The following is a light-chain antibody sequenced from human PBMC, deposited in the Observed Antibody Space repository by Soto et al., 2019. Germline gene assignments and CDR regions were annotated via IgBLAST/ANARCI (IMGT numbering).Light chain of an antibody. J-gene: IGLJ1*01. CDR1: STDVGSYIY. CDR3: TSYTSSITYV. V-gene: IGLV2-14*01. CDR2: EVS. Sequence: QSVLTQPASVSGSPGQSITISCTGTSTDVGSYIYVSWYQQHPGKAPKLMIYEVSNRPSGVSNRFSGSKSGNTASLTISGLQAEDEADYYCTSYTSSITYVFGTGTKVTVL.